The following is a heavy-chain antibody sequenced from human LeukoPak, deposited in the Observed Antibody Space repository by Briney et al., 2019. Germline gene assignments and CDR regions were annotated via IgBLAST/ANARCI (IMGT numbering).Heavy chain of an antibody. CDR3: ARASYDSSGFDY. D-gene: IGHD3-22*01. J-gene: IGHJ4*02. Sequence: PSETLSLTCAVYGGSFSGYYRSWVRQPPGKGLEWLGEINHSGSTNYNPSLKSRVTVSVDTSKNQFSLKLSSVTAADTAVYYCARASYDSSGFDYWGQGTLVTVSS. CDR1: GGSFSGYY. CDR2: INHSGST. V-gene: IGHV4-34*01.